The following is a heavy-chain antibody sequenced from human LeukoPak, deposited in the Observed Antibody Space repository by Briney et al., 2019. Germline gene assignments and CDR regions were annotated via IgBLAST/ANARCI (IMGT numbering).Heavy chain of an antibody. V-gene: IGHV3-21*01. J-gene: IGHJ4*02. Sequence: GGSLRLSCAASGFTFSTYSMNWVRRAPGKGLEWVSSISSGSSFIYYADSVKGRFTISRDNAKNSLFLQMNSLRAEDTAVYYSARESSGYFYWGQGTLVTVSS. D-gene: IGHD3-22*01. CDR3: ARESSGYFY. CDR1: GFTFSTYS. CDR2: ISSGSSFI.